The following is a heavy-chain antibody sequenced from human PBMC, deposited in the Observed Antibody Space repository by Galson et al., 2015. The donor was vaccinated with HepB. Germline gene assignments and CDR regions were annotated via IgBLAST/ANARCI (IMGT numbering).Heavy chain of an antibody. CDR1: GYTFTSYY. CDR2: INPSGGST. J-gene: IGHJ5*02. V-gene: IGHV1-46*01. D-gene: IGHD2-2*01. Sequence: SVKVSCKASGYTFTSYYMHWVRQAPGQGLEWMGIINPSGGSTSYAQKFQGRVTMTRDTSTSTVYMELSILRSEDTAVYYCARDVGEVVVVPAALPNWFDPWGQGTLVTVSS. CDR3: ARDVGEVVVVPAALPNWFDP.